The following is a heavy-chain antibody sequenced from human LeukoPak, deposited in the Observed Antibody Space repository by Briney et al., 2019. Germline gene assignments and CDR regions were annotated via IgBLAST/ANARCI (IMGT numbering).Heavy chain of an antibody. CDR2: HYYNGST. CDR3: ARDVVGATYFQL. J-gene: IGHJ1*01. D-gene: IGHD1-26*01. Sequence: AETLALTCTVSGGSVSSGSYYWTWIRQPPGKGLEWIGHHYYNGSTNYNPSLKSRVTISKDTSKNQFSLKVSSVTAADTAVYYCARDVVGATYFQLWGQGARVTLFS. CDR1: GGSVSSGSYY. V-gene: IGHV4-61*01.